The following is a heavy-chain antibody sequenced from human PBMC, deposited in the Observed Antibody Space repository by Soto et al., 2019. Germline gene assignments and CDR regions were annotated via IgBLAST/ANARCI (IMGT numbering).Heavy chain of an antibody. D-gene: IGHD3-3*01. CDR3: ARLNFAVLTSFSWFDP. CDR2: IDLFDSQT. J-gene: IGHJ5*02. CDR1: GFDFTSHW. V-gene: IGHV5-10-1*04. Sequence: GESLKISCQGSGFDFTSHWMTWVRRMPWKGLDWIGSIDLFDSQTHYSPSFQGQVTLSAYKSINTSFLQWATLGASATATYYCARLNFAVLTSFSWFDPWGPGTLVTVSS.